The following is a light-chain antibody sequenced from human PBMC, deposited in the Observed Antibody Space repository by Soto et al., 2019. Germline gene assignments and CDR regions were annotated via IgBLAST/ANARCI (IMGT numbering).Light chain of an antibody. CDR2: VES. CDR1: QSISSY. J-gene: IGKJ4*01. CDR3: QQSYSLPLT. V-gene: IGKV1-39*01. Sequence: DIPMTQSPSSLSASVGDRVTITCRASQSISSYLNWYQQRPGKAPKLLINVESSLQSGVPARFSGSGYGTDFTLTISNLQPEDSATYFCQQSYSLPLTFGGGTKVEIK.